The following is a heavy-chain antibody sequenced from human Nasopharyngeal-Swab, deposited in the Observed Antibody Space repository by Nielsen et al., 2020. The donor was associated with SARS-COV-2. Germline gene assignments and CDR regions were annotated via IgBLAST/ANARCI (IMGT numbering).Heavy chain of an antibody. CDR2: IYHSGST. V-gene: IGHV4-38-2*02. CDR1: GYSISSGYY. D-gene: IGHD1-26*01. CDR3: ERDQTVGAYDY. J-gene: IGHJ4*02. Sequence: SETLSLTCTVSGYSISSGYYWCWIRQPPGKGLGWIGSIYHSGSTYYNPSLKSRVTISVDTSKNQFSLKLSSVTAADTAVYYCERDQTVGAYDYWGQGTMVTVSS.